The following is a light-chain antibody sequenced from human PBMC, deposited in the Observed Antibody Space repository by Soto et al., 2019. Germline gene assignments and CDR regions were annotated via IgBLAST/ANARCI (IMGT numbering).Light chain of an antibody. J-gene: IGKJ1*01. CDR3: QHYHSYPYT. CDR1: QSIDNW. V-gene: IGKV1-5*01. CDR2: YAY. Sequence: DIQMTQSPSTLSASVGDRVTITCRASQSIDNWLAWYQRKPGKTPNLLIYYAYNLESAVPSRFSGRRSGTEFTLTISGLQAADVGTYYCQHYHSYPYTFGQGTKVEI.